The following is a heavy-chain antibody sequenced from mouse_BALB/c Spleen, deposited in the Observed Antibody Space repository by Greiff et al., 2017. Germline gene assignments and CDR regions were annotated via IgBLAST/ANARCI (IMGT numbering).Heavy chain of an antibody. V-gene: IGHV5-6*01. J-gene: IGHJ4*01. CDR3: ARAYYGNYSYAMDY. D-gene: IGHD2-10*01. CDR2: ISSGGSYT. CDR1: GFTFSSYG. Sequence: VESGGDLVKPGGSLKLSCAASGFTFSSYGMSWVRQTPDKRLEWVATISSGGSYTYYPDSVKGRFTISRDNAKNTLYLQMSSLKSEDTAMYYCARAYYGNYSYAMDYWGQGTSVTVSS.